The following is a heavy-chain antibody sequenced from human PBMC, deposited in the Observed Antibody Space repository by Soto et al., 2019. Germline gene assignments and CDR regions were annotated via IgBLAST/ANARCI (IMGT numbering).Heavy chain of an antibody. CDR1: GGSISSYY. D-gene: IGHD3-10*01. Sequence: SETLSLTCTVSGGSISSYYWSWIRQPPGKGLEWIGYIYYSGSTYYNPSLKSRVTISVDTSKNQFSLKLSSVTAADTAVYYCARYGSGTYYPTTFDSWGQGTLVTSPQ. J-gene: IGHJ4*02. V-gene: IGHV4-59*06. CDR2: IYYSGST. CDR3: ARYGSGTYYPTTFDS.